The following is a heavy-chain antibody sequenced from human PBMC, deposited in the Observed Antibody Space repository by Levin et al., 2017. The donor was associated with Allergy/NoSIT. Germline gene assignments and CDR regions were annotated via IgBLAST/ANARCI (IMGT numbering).Heavy chain of an antibody. Sequence: GGSLRLSCAASGFTFSSYAMHWVRQAPGKGLEWVAVISYDGSNKYYADSVKGRFTISRDNSKNTLYLQMNSLRAEDTAVYYCARERYDSSGYPQYYFDYWGQGTLVTVSS. J-gene: IGHJ4*02. V-gene: IGHV3-30-3*01. CDR3: ARERYDSSGYPQYYFDY. CDR1: GFTFSSYA. D-gene: IGHD3-22*01. CDR2: ISYDGSNK.